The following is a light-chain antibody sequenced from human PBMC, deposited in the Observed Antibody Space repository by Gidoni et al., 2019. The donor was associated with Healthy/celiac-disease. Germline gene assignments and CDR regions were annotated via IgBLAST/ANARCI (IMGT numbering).Light chain of an antibody. CDR1: QSISSW. Sequence: IQLTQSPSSVSASVGDRVSITCRASQSISSWLAWYQQKPGKAPKLLIYAASSLQSGVSSRFSGSGSGTDFILTISSLQPEDFATYFCQQANSIPYTFGQXTKVEIK. V-gene: IGKV1-12*01. J-gene: IGKJ2*01. CDR3: QQANSIPYT. CDR2: AAS.